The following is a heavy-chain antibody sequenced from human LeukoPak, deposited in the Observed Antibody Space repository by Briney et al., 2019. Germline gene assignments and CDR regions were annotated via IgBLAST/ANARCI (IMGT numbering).Heavy chain of an antibody. J-gene: IGHJ4*02. CDR1: GGSISSYY. CDR2: IYYSGST. V-gene: IGHV4-59*08. Sequence: PSETLSLTCTVTGGSISSYYWSWIRQPPGKGLEWIGYIYYSGSTNYNPSLKSRVTISVDTSKNQFSLKLSSVTAADTAVYYCARRASSGWYYFDYWGQETLVTVSS. D-gene: IGHD6-19*01. CDR3: ARRASSGWYYFDY.